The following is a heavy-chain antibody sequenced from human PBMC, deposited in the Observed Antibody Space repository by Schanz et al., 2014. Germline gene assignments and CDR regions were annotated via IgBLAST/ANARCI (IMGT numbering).Heavy chain of an antibody. CDR3: AKELRPGTERPRGNFDY. CDR1: GFTFSYYS. Sequence: EVQLLESGGGLVQPGGSLRLSCAASGFTFSYYSLNWVRQAPGKGLEWLSYTKAGGRDIHYADSVKGRFTISRDEVKHSVYLQMNSLRDDDTAVYYCAKELRPGTERPRGNFDYWGQGTLVTVSS. J-gene: IGHJ4*02. V-gene: IGHV3-48*02. CDR2: TKAGGRDI. D-gene: IGHD1-7*01.